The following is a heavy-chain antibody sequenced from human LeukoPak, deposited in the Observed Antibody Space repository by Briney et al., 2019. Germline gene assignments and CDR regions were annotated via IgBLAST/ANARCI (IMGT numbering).Heavy chain of an antibody. V-gene: IGHV1-46*01. CDR3: ATDGPISMVRGVIIRDGFDI. J-gene: IGHJ3*02. CDR1: GYTFSNYY. D-gene: IGHD3-10*01. Sequence: ASVKVSCKASGYTFSNYYIHWVRQAPGQGLEWMGKINPSGGRTVYAQKFQGRVTVTRDTSTSTVYMDLSSLRSEDTAVYYCATDGPISMVRGVIIRDGFDIWGQGTIVTVSS. CDR2: INPSGGRT.